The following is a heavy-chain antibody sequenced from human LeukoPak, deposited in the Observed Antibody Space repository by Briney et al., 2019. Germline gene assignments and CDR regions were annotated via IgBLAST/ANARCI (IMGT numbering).Heavy chain of an antibody. D-gene: IGHD3-10*01. CDR1: GGSRCSYY. CDR3: ARGPLWFGEYYFDY. CDR2: IYHSGST. V-gene: IGHV4-59*01. J-gene: IGHJ4*02. Sequence: SETLSSTCTGAGGSRCSYYWGRIRQAPGKGLEGVGYIYHSGSTNDNPSPKSRVTISADTFRNEFSLKLSSLTAADTAVYYCARGPLWFGEYYFDYWGQGTLVTVSS.